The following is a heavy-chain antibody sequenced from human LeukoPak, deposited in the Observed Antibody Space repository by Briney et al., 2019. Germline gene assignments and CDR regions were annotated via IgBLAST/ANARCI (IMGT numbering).Heavy chain of an antibody. D-gene: IGHD2-8*01. V-gene: IGHV1-2*06. J-gene: IGHJ6*03. CDR2: INPNSGGT. Sequence: ASVKVSCKASGYTFTGYCMHWVRQAPGQGLEWMGRINPNSGGTNYAQKFQGRVTMTRDTSISTAYMELSRLRSDDTAVYYCARDGVSVSYHYYMDVWGKGTTVTVSS. CDR3: ARDGVSVSYHYYMDV. CDR1: GYTFTGYC.